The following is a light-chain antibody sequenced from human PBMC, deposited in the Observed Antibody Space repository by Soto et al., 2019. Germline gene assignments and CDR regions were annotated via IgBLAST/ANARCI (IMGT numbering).Light chain of an antibody. CDR2: GVT. CDR3: SSYSTSFFYV. Sequence: QSVLTQPASVSGSPGQSITISRTGTSSDVGAYNYVSWYQQHPGEAPKLIIYGVTNRPSGVSYRFSGSKSDYTASLTISGLQAEDEADYYCSSYSTSFFYVFGTGTKVTVL. CDR1: SSDVGAYNY. V-gene: IGLV2-14*01. J-gene: IGLJ1*01.